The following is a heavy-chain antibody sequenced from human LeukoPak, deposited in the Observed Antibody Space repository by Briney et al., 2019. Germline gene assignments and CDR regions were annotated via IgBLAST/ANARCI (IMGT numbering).Heavy chain of an antibody. CDR3: ARVNYYDSSGYHRAFDI. CDR2: IKQDGSEK. CDR1: GFTFSSYA. Sequence: GGSLRLSCAASGFTFSSYAMSWVRQAPGKGLEWVANIKQDGSEKYYVDSVKGRFTISRDNAKNSLYLQMNSLRAEDTAVYYCARVNYYDSSGYHRAFDIWGQGTMVTVSS. J-gene: IGHJ3*02. V-gene: IGHV3-7*01. D-gene: IGHD3-22*01.